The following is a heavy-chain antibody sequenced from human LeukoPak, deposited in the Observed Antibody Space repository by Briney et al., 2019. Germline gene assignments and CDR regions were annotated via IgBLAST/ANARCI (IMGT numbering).Heavy chain of an antibody. CDR1: GFSFRSCW. Sequence: PGGSLRLSCAASGFSFRSCWMSWVRQAPGNGLEWVANIKEDGSEKYYVDSVKGRFTISRDNAKNALYLQMNSLRAEDTAVYYCARVAWPHYFDYWGQGTLVTVSS. CDR3: ARVAWPHYFDY. D-gene: IGHD2-21*01. V-gene: IGHV3-7*01. J-gene: IGHJ4*02. CDR2: IKEDGSEK.